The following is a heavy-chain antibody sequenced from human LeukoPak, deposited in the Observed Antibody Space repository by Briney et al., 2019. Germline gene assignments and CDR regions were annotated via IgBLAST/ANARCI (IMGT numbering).Heavy chain of an antibody. Sequence: SETLSLTFAVYGGSFSGYSWSWIRQPPGKGLEWIGEINHSGSTNYNQSLKSRVTISVDTSKNQFSLKLSSVTAADTAVYYWARGTSCCYPTWWGQGTLVTVSS. D-gene: IGHD2-2*01. J-gene: IGHJ4*02. CDR2: INHSGST. V-gene: IGHV4-34*01. CDR1: GGSFSGYS. CDR3: ARGTSCCYPTW.